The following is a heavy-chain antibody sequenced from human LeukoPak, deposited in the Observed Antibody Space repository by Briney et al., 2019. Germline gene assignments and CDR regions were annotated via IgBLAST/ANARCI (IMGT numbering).Heavy chain of an antibody. CDR3: ARESMVRGVIMPGGLSY. CDR2: INHSGST. Sequence: PSETLSLTCAVYGGSFSGYYLSWIRQPPGKGLEWIGEINHSGSTNYNPSLKSRVTISVDTSKNQFSLQLNSVTPEDTAVYYCARESMVRGVIMPGGLSYWGQGTLVTVSS. V-gene: IGHV4-34*01. J-gene: IGHJ4*02. D-gene: IGHD3-10*01. CDR1: GGSFSGYY.